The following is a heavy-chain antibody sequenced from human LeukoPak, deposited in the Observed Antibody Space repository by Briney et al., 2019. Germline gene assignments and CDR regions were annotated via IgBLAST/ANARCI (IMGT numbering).Heavy chain of an antibody. D-gene: IGHD5-12*01. V-gene: IGHV3-23*01. CDR2: ISGSGGST. CDR1: GFTFSSYA. CDR3: AKPALGYDPYYYYYMDV. J-gene: IGHJ6*03. Sequence: GGSLRLSCAASGFTFSSYAMSWVRQAPGKGLEWVSAISGSGGSTYYADSVKGRFTISRDNSKNTLYLQMNSLRAEDTAVYYCAKPALGYDPYYYYYMDVWGKGTTVTVSS.